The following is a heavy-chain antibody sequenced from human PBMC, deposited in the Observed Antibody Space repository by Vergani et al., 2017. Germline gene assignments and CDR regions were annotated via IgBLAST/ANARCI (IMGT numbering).Heavy chain of an antibody. D-gene: IGHD1-26*01. V-gene: IGHV1-18*04. Sequence: QVQLVQSGAEVKKPGASVKVSCKASGYTFTNYGISWVRQAPGQGLEWMGWISANNGNTNFAQKLQGRVTMTTDTSTSTAYMGLRRLRSDDAAVYYWARSGIWSGTYNVDYWGQGTLVTVSS. CDR2: ISANNGNT. J-gene: IGHJ4*02. CDR3: ARSGIWSGTYNVDY. CDR1: GYTFTNYG.